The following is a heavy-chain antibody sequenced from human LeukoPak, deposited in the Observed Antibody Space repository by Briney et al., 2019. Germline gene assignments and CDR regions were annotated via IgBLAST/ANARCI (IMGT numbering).Heavy chain of an antibody. V-gene: IGHV3-53*01. CDR2: FYIDGRA. CDR1: GFSVGGNY. CDR3: ARDRRRLRGQNGDGDAFDI. J-gene: IGHJ3*02. D-gene: IGHD2-8*01. Sequence: PGGSLRLSCTASGFSVGGNYISWVRQAPGKGLEWVSIFYIDGRAFHAASVKGQFTMSRDITKNSVDLQMNSLRAEDTAVYFCARDRRRLRGQNGDGDAFDIWGQGTRVTVSS.